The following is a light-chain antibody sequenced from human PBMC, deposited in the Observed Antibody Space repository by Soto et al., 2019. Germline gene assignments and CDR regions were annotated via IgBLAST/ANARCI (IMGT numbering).Light chain of an antibody. CDR1: QSVSSSY. CDR2: GAS. Sequence: EIVLTQSPGTLSLSPGERATLSCRASQSVSSSYLAWYQQKPGQAPRLLIYGASSRATGIPDRFSGSGSGTDFTLPISRLEPEDFAAYYCQQYGSSPRVTFGGGTKVEIK. J-gene: IGKJ4*01. CDR3: QQYGSSPRVT. V-gene: IGKV3-20*01.